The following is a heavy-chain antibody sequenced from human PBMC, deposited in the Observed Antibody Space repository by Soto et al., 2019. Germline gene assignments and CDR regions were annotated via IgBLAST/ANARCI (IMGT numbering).Heavy chain of an antibody. D-gene: IGHD3-22*01. CDR1: GFTFSSYA. V-gene: IGHV3-23*01. CDR2: ISGSGDDT. CDR3: ASSPLYYDSSGYISDY. Sequence: GGSLRLSCAASGFTFSSYAMSWVRQAPGKGLEWVSAISGSGDDTDYADSVKGRFTISRDNSKNTLYLRVSSLRVEDTAVYYCASSPLYYDSSGYISDYWGQGTLVTVSS. J-gene: IGHJ4*02.